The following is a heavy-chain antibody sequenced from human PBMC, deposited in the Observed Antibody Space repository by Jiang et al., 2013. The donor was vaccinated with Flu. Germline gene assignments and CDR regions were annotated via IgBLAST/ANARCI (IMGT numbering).Heavy chain of an antibody. CDR1: GGSISSSSYY. CDR2: IYYSGST. CDR3: ARGADPGWLAYFDY. Sequence: TWPGLVKPSETLSLTCTVSGGSISSSSYYWGWIRQPPGKGLEWIGNIYYSGSTYYNPSLKSRVTISVDTSKNPCSLKLSSVTAADTAVYYCARGADPGWLAYFDYWGQGTLVTVSS. V-gene: IGHV4-39*01. D-gene: IGHD6-19*01. J-gene: IGHJ4*02.